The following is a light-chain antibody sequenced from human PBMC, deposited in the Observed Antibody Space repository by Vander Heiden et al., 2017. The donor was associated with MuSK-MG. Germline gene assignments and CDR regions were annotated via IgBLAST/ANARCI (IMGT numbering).Light chain of an antibody. J-gene: IGKJ4*01. CDR1: KSVSSY. CDR3: QQRINWPLT. V-gene: IGKV3-11*01. CDR2: DAS. Sequence: EIVLTQSPATLSLSPGERATLSCRASKSVSSYIGWYRQKPGQAPRLLIYDASNRATGIPARFSGSGSGTDFTLTISSLEPEDFAVYYCQQRINWPLTFGGGTKVEIK.